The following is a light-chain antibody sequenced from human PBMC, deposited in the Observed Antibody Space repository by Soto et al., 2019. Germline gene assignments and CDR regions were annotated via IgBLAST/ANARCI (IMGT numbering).Light chain of an antibody. CDR2: AAS. J-gene: IGKJ3*01. CDR3: QQSYSSPFS. CDR1: QSISSY. Sequence: DIQMTQSPSSLSASVGDRVTITCRASQSISSYLNWYQQKPGKAPNLLIYAASSLQSGAPSKFSGSGSGTDFTLTIRSLQPEDFATYYCQQSYSSPFSFGPGTKVDI. V-gene: IGKV1-39*01.